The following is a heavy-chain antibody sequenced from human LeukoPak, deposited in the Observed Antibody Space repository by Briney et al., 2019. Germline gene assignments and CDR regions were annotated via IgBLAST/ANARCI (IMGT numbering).Heavy chain of an antibody. J-gene: IGHJ6*03. CDR1: GFTFSSYW. V-gene: IGHV3-7*01. CDR3: ARDEGSSWDYYYYHMDV. D-gene: IGHD6-6*01. CDR2: IKQDGSEK. Sequence: AGGSLRLSCAASGFTFSSYWMSWVRQAPGKGLEWVANIKQDGSEKYYVDSVKGRFTISRDNAKNSLYLQMNSLRAEDTAVCYCARDEGSSWDYYYYHMDVWGKGTTVTVSS.